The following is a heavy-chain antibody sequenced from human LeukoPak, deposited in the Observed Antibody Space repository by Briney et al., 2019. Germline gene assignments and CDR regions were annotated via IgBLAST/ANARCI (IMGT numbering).Heavy chain of an antibody. V-gene: IGHV1-69*04. J-gene: IGHJ3*02. D-gene: IGHD1-26*01. Sequence: SVKVSCKASGGTFSSYAISWVRQAPGQGLEWMGRIIPILGIANYAQKFQGRVTITADKSTSTAYMELSSLRSEDTAVYYCARALRSIVGATSVGQNDAFDIWGQGTMVTVSS. CDR1: GGTFSSYA. CDR2: IIPILGIA. CDR3: ARALRSIVGATSVGQNDAFDI.